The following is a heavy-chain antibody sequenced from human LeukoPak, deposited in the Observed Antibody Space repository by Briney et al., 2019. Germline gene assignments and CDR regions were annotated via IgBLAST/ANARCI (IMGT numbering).Heavy chain of an antibody. J-gene: IGHJ4*02. CDR1: GFTFSSYA. D-gene: IGHD6-19*01. CDR2: IRKGVGST. CDR3: AKRDSSGSYYFDR. V-gene: IGHV3-23*01. Sequence: GRSLRLSCAASGFTFSSYAMSWVRQAPGKGLEWVSSIRKGVGSTFSADSVKGRFTISRDNSKNMLYLQMSSLRAEDTAVYYCAKRDSSGSYYFDRWGQGTLVTVSS.